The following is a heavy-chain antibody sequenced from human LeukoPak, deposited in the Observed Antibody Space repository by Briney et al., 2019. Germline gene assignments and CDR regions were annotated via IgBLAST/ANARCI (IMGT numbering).Heavy chain of an antibody. CDR2: IYYSGST. D-gene: IGHD2-21*02. Sequence: SETLSLTCTVSGGSISSYYWSWIRQPPGKGLEWIGYIYYSGSTNYNPSLKSRVTISVDTSKNQFSLKLSSVTAADTAVYYCARHEVVTSHAFDIWGQGTMVTVSS. V-gene: IGHV4-59*08. CDR1: GGSISSYY. CDR3: ARHEVVTSHAFDI. J-gene: IGHJ3*02.